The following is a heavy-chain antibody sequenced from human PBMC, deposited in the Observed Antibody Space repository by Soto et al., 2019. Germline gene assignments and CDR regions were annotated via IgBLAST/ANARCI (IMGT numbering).Heavy chain of an antibody. Sequence: SETLSLTCTVSGASISGFYWSWIRKSAGKGLEWIGRIYATGTTDYNPSLKSRVMMSVDTSKKQFSLKLRSVTAADMAVYYCVRAGTTTLREWFDPWGQGISVTVSS. V-gene: IGHV4-4*07. J-gene: IGHJ5*02. D-gene: IGHD1-1*01. CDR1: GASISGFY. CDR2: IYATGTT. CDR3: VRAGTTTLREWFDP.